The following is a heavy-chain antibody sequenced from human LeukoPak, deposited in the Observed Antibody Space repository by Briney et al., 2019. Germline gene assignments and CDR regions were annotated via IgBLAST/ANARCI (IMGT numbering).Heavy chain of an antibody. CDR1: GGSISSYY. Sequence: SSETLSLTCTVSGGSISSYYWSWIRQPAGKGLEWIGRIYTSGSTNYNPSLKSRVTMSVGTSKNQFSLKLSSVTAADTAVYYCARGRDGGNSIYYYYYMDIWGKGTTVTVSS. CDR2: IYTSGST. CDR3: ARGRDGGNSIYYYYYMDI. J-gene: IGHJ6*03. D-gene: IGHD4-23*01. V-gene: IGHV4-4*07.